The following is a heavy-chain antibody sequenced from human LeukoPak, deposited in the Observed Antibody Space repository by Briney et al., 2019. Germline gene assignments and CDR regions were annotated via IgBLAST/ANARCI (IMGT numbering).Heavy chain of an antibody. CDR3: CHSLSGRTGAFDI. Sequence: SQTLSLTCAISGDSVSSNSAAWNWIRQSPSRGLEWLGRTYYKSKWYNDYAVSVKSRISINPDTSKNQFSLQLNSVTPEDTAVYYCCHSLSGRTGAFDIWGRGTVVTVSS. D-gene: IGHD2-21*01. V-gene: IGHV6-1*01. CDR1: GDSVSSNSAA. CDR2: TYYKSKWYN. J-gene: IGHJ3*02.